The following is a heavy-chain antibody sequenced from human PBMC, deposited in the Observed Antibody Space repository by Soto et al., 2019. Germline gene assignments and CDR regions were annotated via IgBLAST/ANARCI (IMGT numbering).Heavy chain of an antibody. D-gene: IGHD2-2*01. CDR1: GYTFTSYY. V-gene: IGHV1-46*03. CDR3: ASPLAPAAIAYYYYGMDV. J-gene: IGHJ6*02. CDR2: INPSGGST. Sequence: ASVKVSCKASGYTFTSYYRHWVRQAPGQGLEWMGIINPSGGSTGYAQKFQGRVTMTRDTSTSTVYMELSSLRSEDTAVYYCASPLAPAAIAYYYYGMDVWGQGTTVTVSS.